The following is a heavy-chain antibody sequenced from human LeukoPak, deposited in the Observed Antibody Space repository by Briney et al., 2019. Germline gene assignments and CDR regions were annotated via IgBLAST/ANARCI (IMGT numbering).Heavy chain of an antibody. CDR1: GFTFSSYS. CDR2: ISSSSSTI. D-gene: IGHD3-22*01. V-gene: IGHV3-48*01. J-gene: IGHJ4*02. CDR3: ARAKYEYYYDSSGYSHFDY. Sequence: GGSLRLSCAASGFTFSSYSMNWVRQAPGKGLEWVSYISSSSSTIYYADSVKGRFTISRDNAKNSLYLQMNSLRAEDTAVYYCARAKYEYYYDSSGYSHFDYWGQGTLVTVSS.